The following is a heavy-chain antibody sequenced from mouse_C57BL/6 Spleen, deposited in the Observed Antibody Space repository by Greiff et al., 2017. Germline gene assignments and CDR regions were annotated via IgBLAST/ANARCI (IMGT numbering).Heavy chain of an antibody. V-gene: IGHV3-6*01. CDR3: AREGDYFDY. CDR1: GYSITSGYY. Sequence: EVQRVESGPGLVKPSQSLSLTCSVTGYSITSGYYWNWIRQFPGNKLEWMGYISYDGSNNYNPSLKNRIPITRDTSKNQFFLKLNSVTTEDTATYYCAREGDYFDYWGQGTTLTVSS. CDR2: ISYDGSN. J-gene: IGHJ2*01.